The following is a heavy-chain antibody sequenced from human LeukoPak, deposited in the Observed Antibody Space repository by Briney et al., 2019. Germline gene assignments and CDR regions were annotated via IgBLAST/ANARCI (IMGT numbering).Heavy chain of an antibody. V-gene: IGHV4-39*07. CDR1: GGSISSGGYY. Sequence: SETLSLTCTVSGGSISSGGYYWAWIRQPPGKGLEWIGAIFYSGWTNYKSSLKSRVAISVDTSKNQFSLKLSSVTAADTAVYFCAREFQGGSYQDYFDYWGQGTLVTVSA. J-gene: IGHJ4*02. CDR2: IFYSGWT. D-gene: IGHD3-3*01. CDR3: AREFQGGSYQDYFDY.